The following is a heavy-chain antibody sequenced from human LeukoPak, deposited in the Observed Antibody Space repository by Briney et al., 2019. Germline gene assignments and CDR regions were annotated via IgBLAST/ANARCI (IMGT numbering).Heavy chain of an antibody. Sequence: GGSLRLSCAASGFTFSSYAMHWVRQAPGKGLEGVAVISYDGSNKYYADSVKGRFTISRDNSKNTLYLQMNSLRAEDTAVYYCARAARSGNWNFLDYWGQGTLVTVSS. D-gene: IGHD1-1*01. V-gene: IGHV3-30-3*01. CDR2: ISYDGSNK. CDR1: GFTFSSYA. CDR3: ARAARSGNWNFLDY. J-gene: IGHJ4*02.